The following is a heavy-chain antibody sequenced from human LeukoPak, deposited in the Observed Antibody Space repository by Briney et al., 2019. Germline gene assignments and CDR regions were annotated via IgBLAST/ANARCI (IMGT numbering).Heavy chain of an antibody. CDR1: GFTFSNYW. CDR2: VSSDGSIT. V-gene: IGHV3-74*01. D-gene: IGHD6-19*01. J-gene: IGHJ4*02. Sequence: GGSLRLSCAASGFTFSNYWMHWARQAPGKGLVWVSRVSSDGSITTYADSVKGRFTISRDNAKNTLYLQMNSLRAEDTAVYYCTRDLDSSAWYGDWGQGTLVTVSS. CDR3: TRDLDSSAWYGD.